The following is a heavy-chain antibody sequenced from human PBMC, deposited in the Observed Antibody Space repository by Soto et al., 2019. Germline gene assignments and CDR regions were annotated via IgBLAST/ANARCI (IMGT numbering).Heavy chain of an antibody. CDR2: ISGSGVST. V-gene: IGHV3-23*01. D-gene: IGHD5-18*01. J-gene: IGHJ3*01. CDR3: ARSSRDGYIYVETGAFDL. Sequence: EVRLLESGGGLVQPGGSLRLSCAASEFSFSSDAMSWVRQAPGKGLEWVSAISGSGVSTYYADSVKGRFAISRDNSKNTLSLQMNSLRGQGTAVSYCARSSRDGYIYVETGAFDLWGQGTMVTVSS. CDR1: EFSFSSDA.